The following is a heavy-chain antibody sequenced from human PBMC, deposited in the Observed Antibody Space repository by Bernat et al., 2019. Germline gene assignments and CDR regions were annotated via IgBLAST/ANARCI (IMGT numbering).Heavy chain of an antibody. CDR2: IYPGDSDT. CDR3: AGLPYYDFWSGYYSSYMDV. J-gene: IGHJ6*03. D-gene: IGHD3-3*01. Sequence: EVQLVQSGAEVKKPGESLKISCKGSGYSFTSYWIGWVRQMPGKGLEWMGIIYPGDSDTRYSPSFQGQVPNSADKSISTGYLQWSSLKASDTAMYYCAGLPYYDFWSGYYSSYMDVWGKGTTVTVSS. V-gene: IGHV5-51*01. CDR1: GYSFTSYW.